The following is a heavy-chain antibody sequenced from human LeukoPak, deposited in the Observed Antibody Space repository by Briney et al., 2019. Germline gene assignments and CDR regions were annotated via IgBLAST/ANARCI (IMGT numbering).Heavy chain of an antibody. CDR1: GGSISSYY. Sequence: SETLSLTCTVSGGSISSYYWSWIWQPPGKGLEWIGYIYYSGSTKYNPSLKSRVTISVDTSKNQFSLNLSSVTAADTAVYYCARYSYGHRWFDPWGQGTLVTVSS. CDR3: ARYSYGHRWFDP. CDR2: IYYSGST. J-gene: IGHJ5*02. V-gene: IGHV4-59*08. D-gene: IGHD5-18*01.